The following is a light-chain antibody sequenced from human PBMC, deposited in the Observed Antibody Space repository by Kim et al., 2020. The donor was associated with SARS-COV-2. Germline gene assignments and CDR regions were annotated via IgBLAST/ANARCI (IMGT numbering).Light chain of an antibody. J-gene: IGLJ3*02. V-gene: IGLV1-51*01. CDR1: NPNIGNNY. CDR2: DNN. Sequence: QSVLTQPPSVSAAPRQKVTISCSGSNPNIGNNYVSWYQQFPGTAPKLLIYDNNKRPSGIPDRFSGSKSGTSATLGITGLQTGDEADYYCGTWDSSLSAGVFGGGTQLTVL. CDR3: GTWDSSLSAGV.